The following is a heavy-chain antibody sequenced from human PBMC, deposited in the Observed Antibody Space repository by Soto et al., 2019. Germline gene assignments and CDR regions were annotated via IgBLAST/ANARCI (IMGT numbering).Heavy chain of an antibody. Sequence: PSETLSLTCAVYGGSFSGYYWSWIRQPPGKGLEWIGEINHSGSTNYNPSLKSRVTISVDTSKNQFSLKLSSVTAADTAVYYCVRGINGSASRKKFYGMDVWGQGTTVTVFS. J-gene: IGHJ6*02. D-gene: IGHD3-10*01. CDR2: INHSGST. CDR1: GGSFSGYY. CDR3: VRGINGSASRKKFYGMDV. V-gene: IGHV4-34*01.